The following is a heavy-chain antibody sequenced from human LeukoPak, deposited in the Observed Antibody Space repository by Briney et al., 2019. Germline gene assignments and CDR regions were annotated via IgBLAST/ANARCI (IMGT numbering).Heavy chain of an antibody. CDR1: GGSISSSSHY. CDR2: IYYSGST. V-gene: IGHV4-39*07. J-gene: IGHJ3*02. Sequence: SETLSLTCTVSGGSISSSSHYWGWIRQPPGKGLEWIGNIYYSGSTYYKSSLKSRVTISVDTSKNQFSLKLSSVTAADTAVYYCVREGWQWLVHAFDIWGQGTMVTGSS. CDR3: VREGWQWLVHAFDI. D-gene: IGHD6-19*01.